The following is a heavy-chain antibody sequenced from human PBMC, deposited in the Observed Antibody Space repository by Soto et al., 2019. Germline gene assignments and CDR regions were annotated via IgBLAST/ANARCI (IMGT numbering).Heavy chain of an antibody. V-gene: IGHV4-30-4*01. J-gene: IGHJ5*02. Sequence: PSETLSLTCTVSGGSISSDYYYWSWIRQPPGKGLEWIGYIYFSGSTYYNPSLKSRLTISVDTSNNQFSLRLSSVTASDTAVYYCAREWGNVAARPGWFDPWGQGTLVTVSS. CDR3: AREWGNVAARPGWFDP. CDR1: GGSISSDYYY. CDR2: IYFSGST. D-gene: IGHD6-6*01.